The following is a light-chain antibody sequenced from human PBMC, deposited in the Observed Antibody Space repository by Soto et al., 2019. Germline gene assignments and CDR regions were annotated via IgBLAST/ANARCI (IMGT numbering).Light chain of an antibody. CDR3: RSYTSTNTPV. CDR1: SRDVGAYKY. J-gene: IGLJ1*01. V-gene: IGLV2-14*01. Sequence: QSLPTQPASVSGPPGQSVPISCTGTSRDVGAYKYVSWYQQHPGKAPKLMIYEVSNRPSGVSNRFSGSESGNTASVTISGLQAEDEADYYCRSYTSTNTPVFGTGTKVTVL. CDR2: EVS.